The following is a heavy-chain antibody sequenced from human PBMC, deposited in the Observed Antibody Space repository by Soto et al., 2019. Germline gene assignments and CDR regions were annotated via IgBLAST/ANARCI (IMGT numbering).Heavy chain of an antibody. CDR3: ATFPRGY. V-gene: IGHV1-46*01. Sequence: QVQLMQSGAEVKRPGASVKISCKPSGYPFISYYIHWVRQAPGQGLEWVGLIDPSRGATSYAERFQGRLSITSDTSSATVYMNVWSLTSDDTPIYYCATFPRGYWGQGTLVSVSS. CDR2: IDPSRGAT. J-gene: IGHJ4*02. CDR1: GYPFISYY.